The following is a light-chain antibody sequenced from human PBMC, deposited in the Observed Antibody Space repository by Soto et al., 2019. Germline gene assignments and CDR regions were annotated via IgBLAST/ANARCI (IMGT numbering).Light chain of an antibody. V-gene: IGKV3-11*01. Sequence: EIVLTQSPATLSLSPGERATLSCRASQSVSSYLAWYQQKPGQAPRLLIYDASTRATGIPARFSGSGSGTEFTLTISSLEPEDFAFDYCQQRSKWPTPLTFGGGTKVEIK. CDR2: DAS. CDR1: QSVSSY. CDR3: QQRSKWPTPLT. J-gene: IGKJ4*01.